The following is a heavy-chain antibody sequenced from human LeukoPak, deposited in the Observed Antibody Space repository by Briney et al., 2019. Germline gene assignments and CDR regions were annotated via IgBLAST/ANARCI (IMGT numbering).Heavy chain of an antibody. CDR1: GYTFTSYA. V-gene: IGHV1-69*13. CDR2: IIPIFGTA. CDR3: ARDRGYCSGGSCYLGAFDI. D-gene: IGHD2-15*01. J-gene: IGHJ3*02. Sequence: ASVKVSCKASGYTFTSYAISWVRQAPGQGLEWMGGIIPIFGTANYAQKFQGRVTITADESTSTAYMELSSLRSEDTAVYYCARDRGYCSGGSCYLGAFDIWGQGTMVTVSS.